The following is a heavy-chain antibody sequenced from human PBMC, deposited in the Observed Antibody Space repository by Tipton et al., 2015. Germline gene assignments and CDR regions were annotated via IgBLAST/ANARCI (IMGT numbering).Heavy chain of an antibody. D-gene: IGHD3-10*01. CDR3: ARVGYYYGSGSYYHYYYYYGMDV. J-gene: IGHJ6*02. V-gene: IGHV4-59*01. Sequence: LRLSCDVSGDLINTDYWTWIRQPPGKGLEWIGYIYYGGRTNYNPSLKSRVTISIDTSKNQFSLKLSSVTAADTAVYYCARVGYYYGSGSYYHYYYYYGMDVWGQGTTVTVSS. CDR2: IYYGGRT. CDR1: GDLINTDY.